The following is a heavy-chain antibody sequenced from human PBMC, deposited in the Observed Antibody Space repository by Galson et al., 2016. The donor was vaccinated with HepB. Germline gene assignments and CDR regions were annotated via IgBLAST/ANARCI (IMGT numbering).Heavy chain of an antibody. CDR3: ARPVGVSGAFYPVDY. CDR2: ISPGDSDT. J-gene: IGHJ4*02. CDR1: GYTFTTYW. Sequence: QSGAEVKKTGESLKISCQASGYTFTTYWIGWVRQMPGKGLEWMGIISPGDSDTRYSPSFQGQVTISADKSVSTAYLQWNSLKASDSAMYYCARPVGVSGAFYPVDYCGQGTLVTVSS. V-gene: IGHV5-51*01. D-gene: IGHD2/OR15-2a*01.